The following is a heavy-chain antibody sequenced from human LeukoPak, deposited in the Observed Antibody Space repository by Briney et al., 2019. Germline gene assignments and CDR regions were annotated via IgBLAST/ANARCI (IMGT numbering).Heavy chain of an antibody. J-gene: IGHJ3*02. D-gene: IGHD3-16*01. Sequence: SETLSLTCTVSGGSISSYYWSWIRQPPGKGLEWIGYIYYSGSTNYNPSLKSRVTISVDPSKNQFSLKLSSVTAADTAVYYCARHWVGSPHAFDIWGQGTMVTVSS. CDR3: ARHWVGSPHAFDI. CDR1: GGSISSYY. CDR2: IYYSGST. V-gene: IGHV4-59*08.